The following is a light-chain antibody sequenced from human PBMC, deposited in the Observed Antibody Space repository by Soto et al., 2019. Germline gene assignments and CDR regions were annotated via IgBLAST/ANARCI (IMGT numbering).Light chain of an antibody. CDR2: DVS. CDR3: SSYTGSSTYVL. Sequence: QSALTQPASVSGSPGQSITISCTETSSDVGGYNYVSWYQQHPGKAPKLMIYDVSNRPSGVSNRFSGSKSGNTASLTISGLQAEDETDYYCSSYTGSSTYVLFGGGTKLTVL. J-gene: IGLJ2*01. V-gene: IGLV2-14*01. CDR1: SSDVGGYNY.